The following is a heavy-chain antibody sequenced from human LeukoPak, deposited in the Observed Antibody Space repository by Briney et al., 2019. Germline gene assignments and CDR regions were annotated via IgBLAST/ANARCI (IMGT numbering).Heavy chain of an antibody. V-gene: IGHV3-23*01. D-gene: IGHD3-10*01. CDR3: AKLKGFGGYFDY. Sequence: GGSLRLSCAASGFTFSSYAMGWVRQAPGKGLEWVSSIGGNGSGYSTYYADSVKGRFTISRDNSKNTLYLQMNSLRAEDTAVYYCAKLKGFGGYFDYWGQGTLVTVSS. CDR2: IGGNGSGYST. CDR1: GFTFSSYA. J-gene: IGHJ4*02.